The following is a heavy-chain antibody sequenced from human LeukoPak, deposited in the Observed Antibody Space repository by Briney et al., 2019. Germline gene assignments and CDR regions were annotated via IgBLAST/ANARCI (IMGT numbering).Heavy chain of an antibody. CDR2: INSDGSST. D-gene: IGHD3-9*01. J-gene: IGHJ4*02. CDR1: GFTFSSYW. Sequence: PGGSLRLSCAASGFTFSSYWMHWVRQAPGKGLVWVSRINSDGSSTSYADSVKGRFTISRDNAKNTLYLQMNSLRAEDAAVYYCARDPTYYDILTGYYPRYVVDYWGQGTLVTVSS. CDR3: ARDPTYYDILTGYYPRYVVDY. V-gene: IGHV3-74*01.